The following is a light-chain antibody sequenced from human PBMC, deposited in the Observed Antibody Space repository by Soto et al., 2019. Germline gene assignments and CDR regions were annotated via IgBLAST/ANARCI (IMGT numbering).Light chain of an antibody. CDR2: DVT. CDR3: SSHTSSSTLVL. Sequence: QSALTQPASVSGSPGQSITISCTGTSSDVGAYSYVSWYQQYPGKAPKLMIYDVTNRPSGVSNRFSGSKSGNTASLTISGLQAEDEADYYCSSHTSSSTLVLFGGGTKLTVL. CDR1: SSDVGAYSY. V-gene: IGLV2-14*01. J-gene: IGLJ3*02.